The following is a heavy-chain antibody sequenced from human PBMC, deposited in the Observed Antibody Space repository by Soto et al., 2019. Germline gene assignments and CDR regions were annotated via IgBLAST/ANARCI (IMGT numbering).Heavy chain of an antibody. Sequence: ASVKVSCKASGYTFTSYDINWVRQATGQGLEWMGWMNPNSGNTGYAQKFQGRVTMTRNTSISTAYMELSSLRSEDTAVYYCARAYTMVRGDRYYYMDVWGKGTTVTVSS. CDR2: MNPNSGNT. V-gene: IGHV1-8*01. J-gene: IGHJ6*03. CDR1: GYTFTSYD. D-gene: IGHD3-10*01. CDR3: ARAYTMVRGDRYYYMDV.